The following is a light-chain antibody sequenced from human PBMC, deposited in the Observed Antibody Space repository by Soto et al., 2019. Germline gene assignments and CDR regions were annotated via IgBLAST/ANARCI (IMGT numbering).Light chain of an antibody. Sequence: SYELTQPPSVSVSPGQTASITCSGDKLGDKYACWYQQKPGQSPVLLIYQHTKRPSGIPERFSGSKSGNTATLTISGTQAMDEADYYCQAWDSRVVFSGGTKLTVL. J-gene: IGLJ2*01. CDR2: QHT. V-gene: IGLV3-1*01. CDR3: QAWDSRVV. CDR1: KLGDKY.